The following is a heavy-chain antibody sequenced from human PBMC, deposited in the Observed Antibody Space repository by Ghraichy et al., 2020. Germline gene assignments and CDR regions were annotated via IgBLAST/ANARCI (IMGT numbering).Heavy chain of an antibody. V-gene: IGHV3-66*02. CDR3: ARRSLWFGELFNYFYYMDV. CDR1: GFRVSGNY. Sequence: AGSLRLSCAASGFRVSGNYMSWVRQAPGKGLEWVSIIYSGGSTYYSDSMKGRFTISRDDSKNTLYLQIHSLRAEDTAVYYCARRSLWFGELFNYFYYMDVWGKGTTVTVSS. D-gene: IGHD3-10*01. J-gene: IGHJ6*03. CDR2: IYSGGST.